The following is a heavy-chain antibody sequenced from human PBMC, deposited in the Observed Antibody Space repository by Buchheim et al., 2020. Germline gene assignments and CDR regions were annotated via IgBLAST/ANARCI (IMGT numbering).Heavy chain of an antibody. CDR1: GGTFSSYA. Sequence: QVQLVQSGAEVKKPGSSVKVSCKASGGTFSSYAISWVRQAPGQGLEWMGRIIPILGIANYAQKFQGRVTITAAKSTSTAYMELSSLRSEDTAVYYCARSVIVATITREYYYYGMDVWGQGTT. J-gene: IGHJ6*02. V-gene: IGHV1-69*04. CDR2: IIPILGIA. D-gene: IGHD5-12*01. CDR3: ARSVIVATITREYYYYGMDV.